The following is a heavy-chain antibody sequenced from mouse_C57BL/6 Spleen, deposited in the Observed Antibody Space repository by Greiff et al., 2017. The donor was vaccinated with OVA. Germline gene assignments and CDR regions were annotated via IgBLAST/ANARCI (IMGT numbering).Heavy chain of an antibody. J-gene: IGHJ2*01. CDR2: IYHGSGST. D-gene: IGHD2-1*01. CDR1: GYTFTSYW. CDR3: ARSLYGNYAGDFDY. Sequence: QVQLQQSGAELVKPGASVKMSCKASGYTFTSYWITWVKQRPGQGLEWIGDIYHGSGSTNYNEKFKSKATLTVDTSSSTAYMQLSSLTSEDSAVYYCARSLYGNYAGDFDYWGQGTTLTVSS. V-gene: IGHV1-55*01.